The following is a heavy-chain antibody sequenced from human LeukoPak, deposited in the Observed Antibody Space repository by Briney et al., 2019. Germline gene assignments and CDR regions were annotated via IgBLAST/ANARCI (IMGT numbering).Heavy chain of an antibody. J-gene: IGHJ4*02. CDR1: GFAFTRYS. D-gene: IGHD2/OR15-2a*01. Sequence: GGSLRLSCAASGFAFTRYSMSWVRQAPGKGLEWVSAISTSGGGTYYADSVKGRFIISRDNSKNTLYLQLNSLRAEYTAIYFCAKDLMGNRIFDFWGQGTLVTVSS. V-gene: IGHV3-23*01. CDR2: ISTSGGGT. CDR3: AKDLMGNRIFDF.